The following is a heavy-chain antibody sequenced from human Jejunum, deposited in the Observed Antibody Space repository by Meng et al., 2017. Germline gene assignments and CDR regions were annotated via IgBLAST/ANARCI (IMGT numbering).Heavy chain of an antibody. CDR2: ISGRDNTI. Sequence: GGSLRLSCAASGFPFSDYYMSWIRQVPGQGLEWISSISGRDNTIYYADSVKGRFTISRDNAKNSLYLHMDSLRDEDTAVYYCAREGESGYDPGWFDRWGQGTLVTGAS. J-gene: IGHJ5*02. V-gene: IGHV3-11*01. D-gene: IGHD5-12*01. CDR3: AREGESGYDPGWFDR. CDR1: GFPFSDYY.